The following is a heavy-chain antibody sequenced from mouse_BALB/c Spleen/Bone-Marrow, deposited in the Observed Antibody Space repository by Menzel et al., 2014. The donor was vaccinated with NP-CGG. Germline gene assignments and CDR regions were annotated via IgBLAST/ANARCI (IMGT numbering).Heavy chain of an antibody. CDR1: GFTFSNYG. D-gene: IGHD2-1*01. Sequence: EVKLVESGGGLVQPGGSLKLSCAASGFTFSNYGMSWVRQTLDKRLELVATINSNGGSTYYPDSVKGRFTISRDTAKNSLYLQMSSLKSEETAMYYCVRGNYGNYVDYFDFWGQGTTLTASS. V-gene: IGHV5-6-3*01. CDR2: INSNGGST. CDR3: VRGNYGNYVDYFDF. J-gene: IGHJ2*01.